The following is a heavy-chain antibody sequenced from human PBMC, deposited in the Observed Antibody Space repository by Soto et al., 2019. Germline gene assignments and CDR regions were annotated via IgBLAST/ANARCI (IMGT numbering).Heavy chain of an antibody. D-gene: IGHD2-2*01. Sequence: ASVKVSCKASGYTFTSYGISWVRQAPGQGLEWMGWISAYNGNTNYAQKLQGRVTMTTDTSTSTAYMELRSLRSDDTAVYYCARDAPHLYCSSTSCNPSLDIWGQGTMVTVSS. CDR2: ISAYNGNT. CDR1: GYTFTSYG. CDR3: ARDAPHLYCSSTSCNPSLDI. J-gene: IGHJ3*02. V-gene: IGHV1-18*01.